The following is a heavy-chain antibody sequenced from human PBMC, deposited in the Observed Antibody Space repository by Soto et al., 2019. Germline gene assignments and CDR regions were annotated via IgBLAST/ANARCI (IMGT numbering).Heavy chain of an antibody. Sequence: QVQLQESGPGLVKPSQTLSLTCTVSGGSISSGGDYWSWIRQHPGKGLEWIGNIYHSGSSNYNPSLKSRVTRSVDTSKNQFSLKLSSVTAADTAVYYCARSQGNQQRIYYYGMDVWGQGTTVTVSS. D-gene: IGHD6-25*01. CDR1: GGSISSGGDY. CDR2: IYHSGSS. CDR3: ARSQGNQQRIYYYGMDV. V-gene: IGHV4-31*03. J-gene: IGHJ6*02.